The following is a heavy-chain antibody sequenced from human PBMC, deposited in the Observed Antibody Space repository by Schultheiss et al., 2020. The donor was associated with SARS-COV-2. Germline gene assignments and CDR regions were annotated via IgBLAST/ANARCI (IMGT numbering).Heavy chain of an antibody. CDR2: ISSSGSTI. V-gene: IGHV3-48*03. CDR3: SRNFDYGDNDAFGI. J-gene: IGHJ3*02. D-gene: IGHD4-17*01. CDR1: GFTFSSYA. Sequence: GGSLRLSCAASGFTFSSYAMHWVRQAPGKGLEWVSYISSSGSTIYYADSVKGRFSISRDNAKNTLYLQMNGLRAEDTAIYYCSRNFDYGDNDAFGIWGQGTVVTVSS.